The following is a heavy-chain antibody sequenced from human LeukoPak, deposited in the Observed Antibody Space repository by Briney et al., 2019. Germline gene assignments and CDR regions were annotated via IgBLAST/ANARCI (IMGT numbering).Heavy chain of an antibody. CDR3: ARLGSNYDILTGYSSYYFDY. J-gene: IGHJ4*02. Sequence: TLSLTCTVSGGSISSGSFYWSWIRQPAGKGLEWIGRIYNSGSTNYNPSLKSRVTIPVDTSKNQFSLKLSSVTAADTAVYYCARLGSNYDILTGYSSYYFDYWGQGTLVTVSS. CDR1: GGSISSGSFY. CDR2: IYNSGST. V-gene: IGHV4-61*02. D-gene: IGHD3-9*01.